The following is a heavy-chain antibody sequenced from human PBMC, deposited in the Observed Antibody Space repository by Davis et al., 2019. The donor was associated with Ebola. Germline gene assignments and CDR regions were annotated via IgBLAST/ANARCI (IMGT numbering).Heavy chain of an antibody. CDR2: ISSSSSTI. CDR1: GFTFSRFA. CDR3: ARDLASQDIVLVGGMDV. Sequence: GGSLRLSCAASGFTFSRFAMNWVRQAPGKGLEWVSQISSSSSTIYYADSVKGRFTISRDNAKNSLYLQMNSLRAEDTAVYYCARDLASQDIVLVGGMDVWGQGTTVTVSS. V-gene: IGHV3-48*01. D-gene: IGHD2-2*01. J-gene: IGHJ6*02.